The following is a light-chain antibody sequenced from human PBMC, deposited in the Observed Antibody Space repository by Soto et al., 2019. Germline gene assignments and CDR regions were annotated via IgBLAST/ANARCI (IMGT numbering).Light chain of an antibody. Sequence: VVTRCSSTLFLSSGVRATLSWRASQTVSSSSLAWYQHKPGQAPRLLIYGASTRATGIPARFSGSGYGTEFNLTISRLETEASVAAFCQQHGNSPPTFGQGTKVDIK. CDR2: GAS. CDR1: QTVSSSS. CDR3: QQHGNSPPT. J-gene: IGKJ1*01. V-gene: IGKV3-20*01.